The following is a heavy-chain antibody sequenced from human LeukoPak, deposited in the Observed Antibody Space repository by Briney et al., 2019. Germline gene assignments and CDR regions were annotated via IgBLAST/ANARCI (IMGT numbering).Heavy chain of an antibody. J-gene: IGHJ4*02. CDR1: GGSISSYY. CDR3: ARDSSIVGASNFDY. V-gene: IGHV4-59*01. Sequence: SETLSLTCTVSGGSISSYYWSWIRQPPGKGLEWIGYIYYSGSTNYNPSLKSRVTISVDTSKNQFSLKLSSVTAADTAVYYCARDSSIVGASNFDYWGQGTLVTVSS. CDR2: IYYSGST. D-gene: IGHD1-26*01.